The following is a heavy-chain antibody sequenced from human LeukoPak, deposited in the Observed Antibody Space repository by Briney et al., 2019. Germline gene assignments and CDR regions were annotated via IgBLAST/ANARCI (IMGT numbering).Heavy chain of an antibody. CDR1: GFTFGNYG. V-gene: IGHV3-23*01. J-gene: IGHJ4*02. Sequence: AGGSLRLSCAASGFTFGNYGVSWVRQAPGKGLEWVSAIGGSGGDTYYADSVKGRFTISRDNSRNTLYLQMNSLRAEDTAVYYCARNLAAATYYFDYWGQGTLVTVSS. D-gene: IGHD6-13*01. CDR3: ARNLAAATYYFDY. CDR2: IGGSGGDT.